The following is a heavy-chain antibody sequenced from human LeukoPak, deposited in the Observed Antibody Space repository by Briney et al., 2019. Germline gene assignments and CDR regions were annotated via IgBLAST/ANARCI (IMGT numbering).Heavy chain of an antibody. D-gene: IGHD3-16*01. J-gene: IGHJ4*02. CDR3: ARDLYGDYFDY. V-gene: IGHV1-2*06. Sequence: GASVTVPCTASGYTFTGYYMHWVRQAPGQGLEWMGRINPNSGGTNYAQKFQGRVSITRDTSASTAYMELSSLTSEDTAVYYCARDLYGDYFDYWGQGTLVTVSS. CDR1: GYTFTGYY. CDR2: INPNSGGT.